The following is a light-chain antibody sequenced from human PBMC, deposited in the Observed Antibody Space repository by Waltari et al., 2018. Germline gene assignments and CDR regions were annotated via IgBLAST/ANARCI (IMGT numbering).Light chain of an antibody. CDR1: KEISIF. CDR3: QQYYTTPYT. CDR2: YAS. J-gene: IGKJ2*01. V-gene: IGKV1-33*01. Sequence: DIQMTQSPSSLSASVGDRVSTSCRSSKEISIFLNWYQQKPGKAPKLLVSYASTLQRGVPARFSGTGSGTDFTLTISSLQAEDVAVYYCQQYYTTPYTFGPGTKLEIK.